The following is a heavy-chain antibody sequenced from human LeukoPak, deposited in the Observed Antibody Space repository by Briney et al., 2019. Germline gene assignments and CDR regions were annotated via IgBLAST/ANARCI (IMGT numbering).Heavy chain of an antibody. V-gene: IGHV4-59*01. CDR3: AKGSSSSRPYYFDY. Sequence: PSETLSLTCTVSGGSISSYYWSWIRQPPGKGLEWIGYIYYSGNTNYNPSLKTRVTISVDTSKNQFSLKLSSVTAADTAVYYCAKGSSSSRPYYFDYWGQGTLVTVSS. CDR2: IYYSGNT. CDR1: GGSISSYY. J-gene: IGHJ4*02. D-gene: IGHD6-13*01.